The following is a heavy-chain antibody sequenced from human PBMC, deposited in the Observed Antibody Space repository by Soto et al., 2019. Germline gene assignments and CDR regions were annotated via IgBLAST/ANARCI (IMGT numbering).Heavy chain of an antibody. D-gene: IGHD1-7*01. V-gene: IGHV1-18*01. J-gene: IGHJ5*02. Sequence: ASVKVSCKASGYTSTSYGISWGRQAPGQGLEWMGWISAYNGNTNYAQKLQGRVTMTTDTSTSTAYMELRSLRSDDTAVYYCARDHTAKLELRGWFDPWGQGTLVTVSS. CDR3: ARDHTAKLELRGWFDP. CDR1: GYTSTSYG. CDR2: ISAYNGNT.